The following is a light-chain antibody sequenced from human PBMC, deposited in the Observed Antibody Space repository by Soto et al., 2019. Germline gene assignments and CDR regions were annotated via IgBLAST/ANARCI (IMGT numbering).Light chain of an antibody. CDR2: DAS. CDR1: QGISSA. CDR3: QHFSNYHWP. J-gene: IGKJ1*01. V-gene: IGKV1D-13*01. Sequence: AIQLTQSPSSLSASVGDRVTITCRASQGISSALAWYQQKPGEAPKLLIYDASTLEIGVPPRFSGSGSETDFTLTISSLQPEDFATYHCQHFSNYHWPFGQGTKVEVK.